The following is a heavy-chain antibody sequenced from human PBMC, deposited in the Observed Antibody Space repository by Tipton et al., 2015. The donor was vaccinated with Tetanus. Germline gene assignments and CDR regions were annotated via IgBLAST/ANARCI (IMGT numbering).Heavy chain of an antibody. Sequence: SPRLSCAASGFIFSSYGIHWVRQAPGKGLEWVAASWYDGTDKYYADSVKGRFTISRDNSKNTLYLQMNSLRAEDTAVYYCAREADCSGGSCFSGDFDNWGQGTQVTVSS. J-gene: IGHJ4*02. CDR2: SWYDGTDK. V-gene: IGHV3-33*01. CDR3: AREADCSGGSCFSGDFDN. CDR1: GFIFSSYG. D-gene: IGHD2-15*01.